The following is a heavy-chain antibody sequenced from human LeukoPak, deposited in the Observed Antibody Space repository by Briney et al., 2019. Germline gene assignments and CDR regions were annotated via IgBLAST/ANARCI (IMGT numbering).Heavy chain of an antibody. D-gene: IGHD1-14*01. CDR2: IGSKAFDYAT. J-gene: IGHJ4*02. Sequence: GGSLRLSCAASGFTFSGCAVHWVRQAPGKGLEWVGRIGSKAFDYATVHAASVEGRFTISRDDSKHTAFLQMSSLKTEDTAVYYCTRHLDGITSYDYWGQGSLVTVSS. V-gene: IGHV3-73*01. CDR3: TRHLDGITSYDY. CDR1: GFTFSGCA.